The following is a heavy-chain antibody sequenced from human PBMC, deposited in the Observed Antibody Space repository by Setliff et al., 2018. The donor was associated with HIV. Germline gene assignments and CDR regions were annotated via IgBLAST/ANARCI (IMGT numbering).Heavy chain of an antibody. J-gene: IGHJ6*03. V-gene: IGHV1-24*01. Sequence: ASVKVSCKVSGYSVTELSIHWVRQAPGKGLEWMGSFDLEDGETIYAQKFQGRVTMTRDTSTSTVYMELSSLRSEDTAVYYCARDAFDYTAYYYSYMDVWAKGPRSPSP. CDR3: ARDAFDYTAYYYSYMDV. CDR2: FDLEDGET. D-gene: IGHD4-4*01. CDR1: GYSVTELS.